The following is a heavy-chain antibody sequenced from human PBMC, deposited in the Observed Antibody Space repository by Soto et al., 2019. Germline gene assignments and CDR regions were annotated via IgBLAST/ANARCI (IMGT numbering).Heavy chain of an antibody. Sequence: PGGYLRLSCAASGFTFSSYEMNWVRQAPGKGLEWVSYISSSGSTIYYADSVKGRFTISRDNAKNSLYLQMNSLRAEDTAVYYCARDPNSHDLADDAFAIWGQGTMVTVSS. CDR1: GFTFSSYE. CDR3: ARDPNSHDLADDAFAI. CDR2: ISSSGSTI. J-gene: IGHJ3*02. D-gene: IGHD1-26*01. V-gene: IGHV3-48*03.